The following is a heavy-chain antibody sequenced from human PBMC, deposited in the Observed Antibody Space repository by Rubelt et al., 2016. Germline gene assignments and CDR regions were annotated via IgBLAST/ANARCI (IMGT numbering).Heavy chain of an antibody. CDR1: GYAFTSYH. CDR3: ARVPSFTSRGDS. Sequence: QVQLVQSGAEVKKPGASVKVSCKASGYAFTSYHMHWVRQAPGQGLEWVGWMNPNSGNTGYAQKFQGRVTMARNTSISTAYMELSSRTSEDTAVYYWARVPSFTSRGDSWGQGTLVTVSS. J-gene: IGHJ4*02. D-gene: IGHD2-2*01. CDR2: MNPNSGNT. V-gene: IGHV1-8*02.